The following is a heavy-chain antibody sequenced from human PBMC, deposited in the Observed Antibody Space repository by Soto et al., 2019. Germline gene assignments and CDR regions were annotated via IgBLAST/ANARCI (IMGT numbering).Heavy chain of an antibody. V-gene: IGHV3-23*01. CDR1: GFTLSMSA. J-gene: IGHJ3*01. CDR2: ISDSGDRT. CDR3: AKDRGIIVKAGDAFDV. Sequence: EVQLMESGGELVQPGGSLRLSCASSGFTLSMSAVNWVRQAPGKGLEWVSYISDSGDRTYYADSVKGRFTISRDRSKNTVSLQMDSLRAEDTAVYYCAKDRGIIVKAGDAFDVWGQGTKVTVSS. D-gene: IGHD3-16*02.